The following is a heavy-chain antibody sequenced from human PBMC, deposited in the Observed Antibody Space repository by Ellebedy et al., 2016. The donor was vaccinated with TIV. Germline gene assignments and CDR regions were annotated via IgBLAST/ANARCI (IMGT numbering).Heavy chain of an antibody. J-gene: IGHJ6*04. Sequence: GESLKISXAASGFTFSSYAMSWVRQAPGKGLEWVSAISGSGGSTYYADPVKGRFTISRDNSKNTLYLQMNSLRAEDTAVYYCAKDRGPLSGDVWGKGTTVTVSS. CDR1: GFTFSSYA. V-gene: IGHV3-23*01. CDR2: ISGSGGST. D-gene: IGHD3-10*01. CDR3: AKDRGPLSGDV.